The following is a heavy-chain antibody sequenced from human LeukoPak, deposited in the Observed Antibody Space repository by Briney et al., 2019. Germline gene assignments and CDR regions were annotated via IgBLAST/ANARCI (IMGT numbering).Heavy chain of an antibody. CDR1: GLTFTSAW. Sequence: GGSLRLSCAASGLTFTSAWMNWVRQAPGKGLEWVANIRQDGNTKYYVDSVKGRFTISRDNAMNSLYLQMNSLRAEDTAIYYCARSIPYGTTWYGRSDFWGQGTLVTVSS. J-gene: IGHJ4*02. CDR2: IRQDGNTK. V-gene: IGHV3-7*03. CDR3: ARSIPYGTTWYGRSDF. D-gene: IGHD6-13*01.